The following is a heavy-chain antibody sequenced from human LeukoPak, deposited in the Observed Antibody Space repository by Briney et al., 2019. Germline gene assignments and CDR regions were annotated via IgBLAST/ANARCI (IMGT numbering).Heavy chain of an antibody. D-gene: IGHD6-19*01. J-gene: IGHJ4*02. Sequence: GASVKVSCKASGYTFTSYGISWVRQAPGQGLEWMGWISAYNGNTNYAQKLQGRVTMTTDTSTSTAYMELRSLRSDDTAVYYCARDQAGYSSGWYLGTSTHYFDYWGQGTLVTVSS. CDR3: ARDQAGYSSGWYLGTSTHYFDY. V-gene: IGHV1-18*01. CDR1: GYTFTSYG. CDR2: ISAYNGNT.